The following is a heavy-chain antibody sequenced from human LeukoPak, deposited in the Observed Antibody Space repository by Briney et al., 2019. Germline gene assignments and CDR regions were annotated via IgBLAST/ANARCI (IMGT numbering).Heavy chain of an antibody. CDR1: GGSVSSGSYY. V-gene: IGHV4-61*01. CDR2: IYYSGST. CDR3: ARDRAQSSSSWYGIWFDP. J-gene: IGHJ5*02. Sequence: SETLSLTCTVSGGSVSSGSYYWSWIRQPPGKGLEWIGYIYYSGSTNYNPSLKSRVTMSVDTSKNQFSLKLSSVTAADTAVYYCARDRAQSSSSWYGIWFDPWGQGTLVTVSS. D-gene: IGHD6-13*01.